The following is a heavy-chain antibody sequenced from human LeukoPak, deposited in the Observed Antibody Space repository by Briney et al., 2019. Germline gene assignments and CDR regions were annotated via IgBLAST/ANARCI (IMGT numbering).Heavy chain of an antibody. J-gene: IGHJ4*02. CDR3: AKDGSEYYYDSSGDLD. D-gene: IGHD3-22*01. V-gene: IGHV3-23*01. CDR1: GFTFSNYA. CDR2: ISGDGTRT. Sequence: GGSLRLSCAGSGFTFSNYAMTWARQAPVKGLEWVSAISGDGTRTYYADSVKGRFTISRDNSKNTLYLQMNSLRAEDTAVYYCAKDGSEYYYDSSGDLDWGQGTLVTVSS.